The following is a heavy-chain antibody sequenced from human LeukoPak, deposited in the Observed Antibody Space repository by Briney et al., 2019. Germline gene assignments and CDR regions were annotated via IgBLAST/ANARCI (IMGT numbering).Heavy chain of an antibody. J-gene: IGHJ4*02. CDR2: ILSDGSST. CDR3: AKDLGGYDSEHFDY. V-gene: IGHV3-74*01. CDR1: GFTFSSYW. Sequence: GGSLRLSCAASGFTFSSYWMHWVRQAPGKGLVWVSRILSDGSSTYYADSVKGRFTISRDNSKNTLYLQMNSLRAEDTAVYYCAKDLGGYDSEHFDYWGQGTLVTVSS. D-gene: IGHD5-12*01.